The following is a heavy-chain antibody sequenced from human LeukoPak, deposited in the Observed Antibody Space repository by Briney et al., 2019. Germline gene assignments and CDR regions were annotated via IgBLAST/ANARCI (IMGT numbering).Heavy chain of an antibody. CDR3: ARDRLSGDAFDI. D-gene: IGHD7-27*01. V-gene: IGHV3-20*04. Sequence: PGGSLRLSCAASGFTLDDYGMSWVRQAPGKGLEWVSGITWNGDITAYADSVKGRFTISRDNAKNSLYLQMNSLRIEDTALYYCARDRLSGDAFDIWGQGTMVTVSS. CDR2: ITWNGDIT. J-gene: IGHJ3*02. CDR1: GFTLDDYG.